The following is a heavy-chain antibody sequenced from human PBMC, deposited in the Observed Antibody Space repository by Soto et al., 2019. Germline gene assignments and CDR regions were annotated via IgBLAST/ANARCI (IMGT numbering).Heavy chain of an antibody. Sequence: GGCLRLAIAASGFTFSIYAMHWVRQDKGKGLEWVAVISYDGSNKYYADSVKGRFTISRDNSKNTLYLQMNSLRAEDTAVYYCARVGEEKQLASQDYYGMDVWGQGTTVTVSS. CDR1: GFTFSIYA. CDR3: ARVGEEKQLASQDYYGMDV. CDR2: ISYDGSNK. V-gene: IGHV3-30-3*01. D-gene: IGHD6-13*01. J-gene: IGHJ6*02.